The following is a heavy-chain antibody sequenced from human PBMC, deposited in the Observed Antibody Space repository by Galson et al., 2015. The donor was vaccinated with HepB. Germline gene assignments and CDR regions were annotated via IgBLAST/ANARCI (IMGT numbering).Heavy chain of an antibody. CDR2: ISAYNGNT. Sequence: SVKVSCKASGYTFTSYGISWVRQAPGQGLEWMGWISAYNGNTNYAQKLQGRVTMTTDTSTSTAYMELRSLRSDDTAVYYCARDCRGGVVPAAILRCGKGYYYYGMDVWGQGTTVTVSS. CDR1: GYTFTSYG. V-gene: IGHV1-18*01. CDR3: ARDCRGGVVPAAILRCGKGYYYYGMDV. J-gene: IGHJ6*02. D-gene: IGHD2-2*02.